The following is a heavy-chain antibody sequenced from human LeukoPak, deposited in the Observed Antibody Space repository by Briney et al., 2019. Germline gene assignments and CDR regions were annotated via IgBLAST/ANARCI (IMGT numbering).Heavy chain of an antibody. CDR1: GFTFSSYA. J-gene: IGHJ4*02. CDR2: ISGSGGST. Sequence: GGSLRLSCAASGFTFSSYAMSWVRQAPGKGLEWVSAISGSGGSTYYADSVKGRFTISGDNSKNTLYLQMNSLRAEDTAVYYCAKKIRGSSSSWIDYWGQGTLVTVSS. D-gene: IGHD6-13*01. V-gene: IGHV3-23*01. CDR3: AKKIRGSSSSWIDY.